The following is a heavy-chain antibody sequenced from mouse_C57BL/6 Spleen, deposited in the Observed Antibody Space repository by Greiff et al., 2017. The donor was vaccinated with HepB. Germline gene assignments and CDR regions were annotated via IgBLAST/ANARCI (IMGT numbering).Heavy chain of an antibody. Sequence: EVQLQQSGPELVKPGASVKISCKASGYTFTDYYMNWVKQSHGKSLEWIGDINPNNGGTSYNQKFKGKATLTVDKSSSTAYMELRSLTSEDSAVYYCARPLITTVVATGYFDVWGTGTTVTVSS. V-gene: IGHV1-26*01. J-gene: IGHJ1*03. CDR3: ARPLITTVVATGYFDV. D-gene: IGHD1-1*01. CDR1: GYTFTDYY. CDR2: INPNNGGT.